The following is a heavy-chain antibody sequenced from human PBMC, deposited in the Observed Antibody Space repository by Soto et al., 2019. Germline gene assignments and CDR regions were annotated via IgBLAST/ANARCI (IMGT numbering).Heavy chain of an antibody. D-gene: IGHD2-2*01. CDR3: AKNLPHNCISDCGQLDY. CDR2: ISYDGSTK. J-gene: IGHJ4*02. CDR1: GFTFSSYG. Sequence: QVQLVESGGGVVQPGRSLRLSCAASGFTFSSYGMYWFRQSPDKGLEWVALISYDGSTKYYANSVKGRFSISRDNSKNKPYIKLDSQRAEDTALYYCAKNLPHNCISDCGQLDYWGQGTLVTVSS. V-gene: IGHV3-30*18.